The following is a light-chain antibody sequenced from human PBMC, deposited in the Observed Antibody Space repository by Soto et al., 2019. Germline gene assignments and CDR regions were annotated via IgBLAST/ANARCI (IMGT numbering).Light chain of an antibody. Sequence: DIQMTQSPSTLSASVGDRVTITCRASQSISSWLAWYQHKPGKAPNLLIYKASSLESGVPSRFSGSGSGTEFTLTVSSLQPDDLATYYCQQYDSYTFTFGGGTKVEIK. CDR2: KAS. J-gene: IGKJ4*01. V-gene: IGKV1-5*03. CDR3: QQYDSYTFT. CDR1: QSISSW.